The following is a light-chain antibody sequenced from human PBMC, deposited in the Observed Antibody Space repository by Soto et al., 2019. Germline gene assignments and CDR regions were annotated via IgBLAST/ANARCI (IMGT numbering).Light chain of an antibody. V-gene: IGLV2-14*01. CDR3: FSFTTTSTQV. Sequence: QSALTQPASVSGSPGQSITISCTGTSSDIGAYDYVSWFQQHPGKAPKLMISEVNNRPSGVSNRFSGSKSGNTAYLTISGLQVEDEAEYFRFSFTTTSTQVFGTGSKVTVL. CDR2: EVN. CDR1: SSDIGAYDY. J-gene: IGLJ1*01.